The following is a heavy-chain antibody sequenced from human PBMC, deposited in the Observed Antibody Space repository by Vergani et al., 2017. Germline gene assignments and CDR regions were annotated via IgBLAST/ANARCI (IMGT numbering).Heavy chain of an antibody. D-gene: IGHD6-13*01. CDR2: IKEDGSET. V-gene: IGHV3-7*01. CDR3: ARLGLTASRKESPVFDY. Sequence: EVHLLESGGGQVEAGGSLRLSCVASGFTFSNSAMSWVRQAPGKGLEWVANIKEDGSETFYVDSVMGRFTISRDNAKNSLYLQMNSLRAEDTAVYFCARLGLTASRKESPVFDYWGQGTLVTVSS. J-gene: IGHJ4*02. CDR1: GFTFSNSA.